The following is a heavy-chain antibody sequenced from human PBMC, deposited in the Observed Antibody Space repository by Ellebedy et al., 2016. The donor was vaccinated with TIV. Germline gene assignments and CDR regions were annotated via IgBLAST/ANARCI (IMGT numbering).Heavy chain of an antibody. CDR2: INAGNGNT. CDR3: ASRDPLDGDYRY. CDR1: GYTFTSFA. J-gene: IGHJ4*02. V-gene: IGHV1-3*01. Sequence: AASVKVSCKASGYTFTSFAMHWARQAPGQRLEWMGWINAGNGNTKYSQRFQGRVTITRDTSASTAYMELSSLRSEDTAVYYCASRDPLDGDYRYWGQGTLVTVSS. D-gene: IGHD4-17*01.